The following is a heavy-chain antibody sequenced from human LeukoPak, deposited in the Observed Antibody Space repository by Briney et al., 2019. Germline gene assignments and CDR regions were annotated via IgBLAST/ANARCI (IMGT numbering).Heavy chain of an antibody. CDR2: INPSGGST. J-gene: IGHJ3*02. V-gene: IGHV1-46*01. CDR1: GYAFTSYY. D-gene: IGHD1-7*01. Sequence: ASVKVSCKASGYAFTSYYMHWVRQAPGQGLEWMGIINPSGGSTSYAQKFQGRVTMTRDTSTSTVYMELSSLRPEDTAVYYCARGTTWDAFDIWGQGTMVTVSS. CDR3: ARGTTWDAFDI.